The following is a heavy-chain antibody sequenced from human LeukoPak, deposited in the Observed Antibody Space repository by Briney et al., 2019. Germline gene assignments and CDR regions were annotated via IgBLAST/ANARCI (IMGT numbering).Heavy chain of an antibody. CDR3: AREVSPRGALLWFGESTYNWFDP. CDR2: INTNTGNP. Sequence: ASVKVSCKVSGYTLTELSMHWVRQAPGKGLEWMGWINTNTGNPTYAQGFTGRFVFSLDTSVSTAYLQISSLKAEDTAVYYCAREVSPRGALLWFGESTYNWFDPWGQGTLVTVSS. J-gene: IGHJ5*02. D-gene: IGHD3-10*01. CDR1: GYTLTELS. V-gene: IGHV7-4-1*02.